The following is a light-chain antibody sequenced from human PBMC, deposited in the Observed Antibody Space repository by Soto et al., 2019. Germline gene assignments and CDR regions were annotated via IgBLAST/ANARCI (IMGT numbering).Light chain of an antibody. Sequence: EIVLTHSPGTLSLSPGERATLSCRASQSVSSSYLAWYQQKPGQGPRLLIYGASSRATGIPDRFSGSGSGTDFTLTISRLEPEDFAVYYCQQYGSSLWTFGQGTQVEIK. CDR2: GAS. V-gene: IGKV3-20*01. CDR3: QQYGSSLWT. J-gene: IGKJ1*01. CDR1: QSVSSSY.